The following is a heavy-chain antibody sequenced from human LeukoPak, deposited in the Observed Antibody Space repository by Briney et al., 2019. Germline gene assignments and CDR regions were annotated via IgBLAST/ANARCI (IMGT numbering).Heavy chain of an antibody. CDR3: ARARGSGSYYGHDYYYYYYMDV. CDR2: INPSGGST. D-gene: IGHD3-10*01. CDR1: GYTFTTDY. Sequence: GASVKVSCKASGYTFTTDYIHWVRQAPAQGLEWMGIINPSGGSTTYAQKFQGRVIMTGDTSTSTVYMELRSLRSEDTAVYYCARARGSGSYYGHDYYYYYYMDVWGQGTTVTVSS. V-gene: IGHV1-46*01. J-gene: IGHJ6*03.